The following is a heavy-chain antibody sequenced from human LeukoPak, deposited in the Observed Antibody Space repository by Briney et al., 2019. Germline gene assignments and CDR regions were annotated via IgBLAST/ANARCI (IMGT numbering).Heavy chain of an antibody. CDR1: GYSFTSYW. Sequence: GESLKISCKGSGYSFTSYWIGWVRQMPGKGLEWRGTIYPGDSDTRYSPSFQGQVTISADKSISTAYLQWSSLKASDTAMYYCARHVGYSSSWPDAFDIWGQGTMVTVSS. D-gene: IGHD6-13*01. CDR3: ARHVGYSSSWPDAFDI. CDR2: IYPGDSDT. J-gene: IGHJ3*02. V-gene: IGHV5-51*01.